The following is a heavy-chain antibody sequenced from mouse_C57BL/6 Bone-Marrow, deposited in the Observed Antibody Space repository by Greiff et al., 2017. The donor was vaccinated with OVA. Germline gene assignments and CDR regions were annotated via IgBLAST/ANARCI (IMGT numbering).Heavy chain of an antibody. V-gene: IGHV1-81*01. CDR2: IYPRSGNT. CDR1: GYTFTSYG. D-gene: IGHD1-1*01. CDR3: AVFTTVVGGAMDY. J-gene: IGHJ4*01. Sequence: VQLQQSGAELARPGASVKLSCKASGYTFTSYGISWVKQRTGQGLEWIGEIYPRSGNTYYNEKFKGKATLTADKSSSTAYMELRSLTSEDSAVYFCAVFTTVVGGAMDYWGQGTSVTVSS.